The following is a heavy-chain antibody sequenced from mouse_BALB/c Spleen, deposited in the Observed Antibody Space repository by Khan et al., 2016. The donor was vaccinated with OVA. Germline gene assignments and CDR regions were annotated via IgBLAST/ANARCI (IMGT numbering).Heavy chain of an antibody. D-gene: IGHD1-3*01. Sequence: VQLQESGPGLVAPSQSLSITCTVSGFSLTSYGVHWVRQPPGKGLEWLGVICAGGSTNYNSDLMSSMSICKDHSKSQVSLILNRMQTDDTAMYYCARLEDIWGQGTTRTVSS. CDR3: ARLEDI. J-gene: IGHJ2*01. CDR1: GFSLTSYG. CDR2: ICAGGST. V-gene: IGHV2-9*02.